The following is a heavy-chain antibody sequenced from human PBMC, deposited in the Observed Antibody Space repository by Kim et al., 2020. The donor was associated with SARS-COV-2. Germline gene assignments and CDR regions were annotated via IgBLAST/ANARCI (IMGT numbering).Heavy chain of an antibody. Sequence: SETLSLTCTVSGGSMDNSNYYWGWIRQTPGTGLEWLGTIDYYGNAYSTTSLRSRVTVFVDKSKNQFSLHLTSATAADTALYYCAIFYGSGTYYPGANWF. J-gene: IGHJ5*01. D-gene: IGHD3-10*01. CDR1: GGSMDNSNYY. CDR2: IDYYGNA. V-gene: IGHV4-39*01. CDR3: AIFYGSGTYYPGANWF.